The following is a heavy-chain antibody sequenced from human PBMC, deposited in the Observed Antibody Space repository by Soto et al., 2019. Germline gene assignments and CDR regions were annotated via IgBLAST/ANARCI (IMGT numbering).Heavy chain of an antibody. CDR2: INEDGSKK. CDR1: GFTVSAKW. CDR3: AREMHLGSGWGDIDI. J-gene: IGHJ4*02. D-gene: IGHD6-19*01. V-gene: IGHV3-7*03. Sequence: LRLSCAVSGFTVSAKWMSWVRHAPVKGLEWLANINEDGSKKFYVDSVKGRFTISKDNAKNSLSLQLGSLRADDTAVYYCAREMHLGSGWGDIDIWGRGTMVTVSS.